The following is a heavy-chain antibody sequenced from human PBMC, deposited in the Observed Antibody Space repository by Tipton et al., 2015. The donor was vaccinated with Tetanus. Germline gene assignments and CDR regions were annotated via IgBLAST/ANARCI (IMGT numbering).Heavy chain of an antibody. CDR3: VRPINHGFDM. D-gene: IGHD1-14*01. V-gene: IGHV4-59*08. J-gene: IGHJ3*02. CDR1: GGSITSYY. CDR2: VHYTGKD. Sequence: GLVKPSETLSLTCNVSGGSITSYYWSWIRQRPGRGLEWVGYVHYTGKDNYSPSLRSRVTLSVDTSKNQFSLKLSSVTAADTAVYYCVRPINHGFDMWGQGTMVIVS.